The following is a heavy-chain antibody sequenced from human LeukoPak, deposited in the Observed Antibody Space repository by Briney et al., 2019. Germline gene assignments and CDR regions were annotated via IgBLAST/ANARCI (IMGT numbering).Heavy chain of an antibody. D-gene: IGHD3-3*01. Sequence: PGGSLRLSCAASGFTFSGSAMHWVRQAPGKGLEWVSYISSSSSTIYYADSVKGRFTISRDNAKNSLYLQMNSLRAEDTAVYYCARDNIPDFWSGSFDPWGQGTLVTVSS. CDR3: ARDNIPDFWSGSFDP. CDR1: GFTFSGSA. CDR2: ISSSSSTI. V-gene: IGHV3-48*01. J-gene: IGHJ5*02.